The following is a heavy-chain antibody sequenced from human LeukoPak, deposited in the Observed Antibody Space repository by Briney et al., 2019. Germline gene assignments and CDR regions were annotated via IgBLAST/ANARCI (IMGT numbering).Heavy chain of an antibody. J-gene: IGHJ4*02. CDR3: ASHIEGYCSGGSCYGSFDY. CDR1: GYSISSGYY. D-gene: IGHD2-15*01. CDR2: IYHSGST. Sequence: SETLSLTCTVSGYSISSGYYWGWIRQPPGKGLERIGSIYHSGSTYYNPSLKSRVTISVDTSKNQFSLKLSSVTAADTAVYYCASHIEGYCSGGSCYGSFDYWGQGALVTVSS. V-gene: IGHV4-38-2*02.